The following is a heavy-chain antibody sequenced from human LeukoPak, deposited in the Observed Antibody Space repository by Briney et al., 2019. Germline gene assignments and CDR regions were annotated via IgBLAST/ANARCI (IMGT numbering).Heavy chain of an antibody. CDR2: IYYSGST. CDR3: ASDRGIAARLRYCDY. J-gene: IGHJ4*02. V-gene: IGHV4-30-4*08. Sequence: SESLSLTCTVSGGSISSGDYYWSWIRQPPGKGLEWIGYIYYSGSTYYNPSLKSRVTISVDTSKNQFSLKLSSVTAADTAVYYCASDRGIAARLRYCDYWGQGTLVTVSS. CDR1: GGSISSGDYY. D-gene: IGHD6-6*01.